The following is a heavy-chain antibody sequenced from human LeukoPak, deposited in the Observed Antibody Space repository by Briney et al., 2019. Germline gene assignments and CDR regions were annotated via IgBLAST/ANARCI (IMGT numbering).Heavy chain of an antibody. V-gene: IGHV4-30-2*01. CDR1: GGSISSGGYS. J-gene: IGHJ6*02. CDR3: ARGRVVGPTLAGSLGSYSYYFYALDV. D-gene: IGHD6-19*01. Sequence: SETLSLTCAVSGGSISSGGYSWSWIRQPPGKGLEWIGEITHSGSTNYNPSLKSRVTISLDRSEKQVSLKLTSVTDADTAVYYCARGRVVGPTLAGSLGSYSYYFYALDVWGQGTTVTVSS. CDR2: ITHSGST.